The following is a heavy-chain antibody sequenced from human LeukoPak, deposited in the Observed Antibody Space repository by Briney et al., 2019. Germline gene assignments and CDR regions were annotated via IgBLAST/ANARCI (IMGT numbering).Heavy chain of an antibody. Sequence: GGSLRLSCAASGFTFSSYAMSWVRQAPGKGLEWVSAISGSGGSTYYANSVKGRFTISRDNSKNTLYLQMNSLRAEDTAVYYCAKDFMYYGSGSYYNDAFDIWGQGTMVTVSP. CDR1: GFTFSSYA. D-gene: IGHD3-10*01. J-gene: IGHJ3*02. CDR2: ISGSGGST. V-gene: IGHV3-23*01. CDR3: AKDFMYYGSGSYYNDAFDI.